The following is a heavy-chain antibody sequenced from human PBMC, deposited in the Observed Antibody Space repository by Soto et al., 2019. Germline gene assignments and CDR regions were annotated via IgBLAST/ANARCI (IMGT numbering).Heavy chain of an antibody. Sequence: LSLTCTVSGGSISSYYWSWIRQPPGKGLEWIGYIYYSGSTNYNPSLKSRVTISVDTSKNQFSLKLSSVTAADTAVYYCAKIAARNDAFDIWGQGTMVTVSS. J-gene: IGHJ3*02. CDR1: GGSISSYY. CDR3: AKIAARNDAFDI. D-gene: IGHD6-6*01. CDR2: IYYSGST. V-gene: IGHV4-59*01.